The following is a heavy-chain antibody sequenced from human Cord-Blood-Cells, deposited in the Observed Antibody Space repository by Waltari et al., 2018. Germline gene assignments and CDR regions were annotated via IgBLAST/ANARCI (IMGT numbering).Heavy chain of an antibody. CDR1: GFSLSTSGVG. V-gene: IGHV2-5*01. CDR2: IYWNDDK. D-gene: IGHD3-3*01. J-gene: IGHJ3*02. CDR3: AHSYYDFWSGYYAFDI. Sequence: QITLKESGPTLVKPTQTLTLTCPFSGFSLSTSGVGVGLIRQPPGKALEWLALIYWNDDKRYSPSLKSRLTITKDTSKNQVVLTMTNMDPVDTATYYCAHSYYDFWSGYYAFDIWGQGTMVTVSS.